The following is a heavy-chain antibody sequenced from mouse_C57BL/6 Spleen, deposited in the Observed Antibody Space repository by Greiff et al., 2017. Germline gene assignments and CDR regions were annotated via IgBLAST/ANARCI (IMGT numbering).Heavy chain of an antibody. V-gene: IGHV1-80*01. Sequence: QVQLQQSGAELVKPGASVKISCKASGYAFSSYWMNWVKQRPGKGLEWIGQIYPGDGDTNYNGKFKGKATLTADKSSSTAYMQLSSLTSEDSAVFLCESSGCNHFFDHWGQGTTLTVSS. J-gene: IGHJ2*01. CDR1: GYAFSSYW. CDR3: ESSGCNHFFDH. CDR2: IYPGDGDT. D-gene: IGHD3-1*01.